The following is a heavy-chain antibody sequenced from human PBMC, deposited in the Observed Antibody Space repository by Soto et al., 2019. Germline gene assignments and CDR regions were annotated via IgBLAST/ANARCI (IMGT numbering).Heavy chain of an antibody. CDR2: INPNSGGT. CDR1: GYTFTGYY. CDR3: ARVGIGSYCSGGSCYSWFDP. V-gene: IGHV1-2*04. D-gene: IGHD2-15*01. J-gene: IGHJ5*02. Sequence: QVQLVQSGAEVKKPGASVKVSCKASGYTFTGYYIHWVRQAPGQGLEWMGWINPNSGGTNYAQKFQGWVTMTRDTSISTAYMELSRLRSDDTAVYYCARVGIGSYCSGGSCYSWFDPWGQGTLVTVSS.